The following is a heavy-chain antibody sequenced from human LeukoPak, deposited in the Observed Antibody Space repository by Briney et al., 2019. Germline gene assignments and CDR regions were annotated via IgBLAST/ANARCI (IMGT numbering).Heavy chain of an antibody. V-gene: IGHV1-46*01. Sequence: ASVKVSCKASGYTFTSYYMHWVRQAPGQGLEWMGIINPSGGSTSYAQKFQGRVTMTRDTSTSTVYMELSSLRSEDTAAYYCARDQGDGRTLDYWGQGTLVTVSS. CDR3: ARDQGDGRTLDY. J-gene: IGHJ4*02. CDR1: GYTFTSYY. D-gene: IGHD5-24*01. CDR2: INPSGGST.